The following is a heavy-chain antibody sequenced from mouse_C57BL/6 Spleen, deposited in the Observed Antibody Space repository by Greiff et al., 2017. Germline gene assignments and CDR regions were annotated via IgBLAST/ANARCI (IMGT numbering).Heavy chain of an antibody. CDR1: GYAFSSSW. CDR2: IYPGDGDT. D-gene: IGHD1-1*01. Sequence: VQLQQSGPELVKPGASVKISCKASGYAFSSSWMNWVKQRPGKGLEWIGRIYPGDGDTNYNGKFKGKATLTADKASSTAYMQLSSLTSEDSAVYFCATAYYDGSSPFAYWGQGTLVTVSA. J-gene: IGHJ3*01. CDR3: ATAYYDGSSPFAY. V-gene: IGHV1-82*01.